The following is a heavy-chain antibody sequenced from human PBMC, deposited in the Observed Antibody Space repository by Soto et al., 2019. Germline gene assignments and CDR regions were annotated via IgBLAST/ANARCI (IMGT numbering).Heavy chain of an antibody. J-gene: IGHJ4*02. CDR3: ARDYGSGSYYNRPFDY. CDR2: IYYSGST. V-gene: IGHV4-59*01. CDR1: GGSISSYY. Sequence: SETLSLTCTVSGGSISSYYWSWIRQPPGKGLEWIGYIYYSGSTNYNPSLKSRVTISVDTSKNQFSLKLSSVTAADTAVYYCARDYGSGSYYNRPFDYWGQGTLVTVSS. D-gene: IGHD3-10*01.